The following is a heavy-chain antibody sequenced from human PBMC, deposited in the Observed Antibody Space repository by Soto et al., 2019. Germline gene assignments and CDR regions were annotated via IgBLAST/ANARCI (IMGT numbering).Heavy chain of an antibody. J-gene: IGHJ6*02. CDR3: AREGVQHGSGPYYYYGMEV. V-gene: IGHV3-21*01. CDR2: ISSSSSYI. Sequence: EVQLEESGGGLVKPGGSLRLSCAASGFTFSSYSMNWVRQAPGKGLEWVSSISSSSSYIYYADSAKGRFTISRDNAKNSLYLQMNSLRAEDTAVYYCAREGVQHGSGPYYYYGMEVWGQGTTVTVSS. CDR1: GFTFSSYS. D-gene: IGHD3-10*01.